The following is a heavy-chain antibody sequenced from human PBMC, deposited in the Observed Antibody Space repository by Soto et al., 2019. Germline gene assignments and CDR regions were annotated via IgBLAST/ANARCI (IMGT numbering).Heavy chain of an antibody. CDR1: GGTFSSYA. CDR2: IIPIFGTA. V-gene: IGHV1-69*13. Sequence: SVKVSCTASGGTFSSYAISWVRQAPGQGLEWMGGIIPIFGTANYAQKFQGRVTITADESTSTAYMELSSLRSEDTAVYYCAGVSSSARDASDIWGQGTMVTVSS. D-gene: IGHD6-6*01. J-gene: IGHJ3*02. CDR3: AGVSSSARDASDI.